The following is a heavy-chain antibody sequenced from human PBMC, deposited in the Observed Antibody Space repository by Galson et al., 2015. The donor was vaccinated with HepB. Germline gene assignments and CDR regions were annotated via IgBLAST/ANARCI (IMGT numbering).Heavy chain of an antibody. CDR2: ISSNGGST. CDR3: VKDRLGYSSSWYGWFDP. D-gene: IGHD6-13*01. J-gene: IGHJ5*02. V-gene: IGHV3-64D*06. Sequence: SLRLSCAASGFTFSSYAMHWVRQAPGKGLEYVSAISSNGGSTYYADSVKGRFTISRDNSKNTLYLQMTSLRAEDTAVYYCVKDRLGYSSSWYGWFDPWGQVTLVTVSS. CDR1: GFTFSSYA.